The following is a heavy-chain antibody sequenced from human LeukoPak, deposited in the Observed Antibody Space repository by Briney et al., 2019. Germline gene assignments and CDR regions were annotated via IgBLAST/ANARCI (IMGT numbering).Heavy chain of an antibody. D-gene: IGHD4-17*01. CDR2: ITGSGGDT. Sequence: GGSLRLSCAASGFTFTNYAMSWVRQTPEKGLEWVSAITGSGGDTFHADSVKGRFTISRDNSRNTLYLQMNSLRAEDTAVYHCVKGSETSRPYDFDYWGQGALVTVSS. CDR3: VKGSETSRPYDFDY. V-gene: IGHV3-23*01. J-gene: IGHJ4*02. CDR1: GFTFTNYA.